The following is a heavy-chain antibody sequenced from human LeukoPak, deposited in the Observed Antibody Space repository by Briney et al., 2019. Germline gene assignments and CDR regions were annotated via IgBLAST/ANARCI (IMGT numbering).Heavy chain of an antibody. J-gene: IGHJ3*02. D-gene: IGHD1-20*01. Sequence: SETLSLTCTVSGGSISSYYWSWIRQPPGKGLEWIGYIYYSGSTNYNPSLKSRVTISVDTSKNQFSLKLSSVTAADTAVYYCARVVPYNWNDGDLDAFDIWGQGTMVTVSS. V-gene: IGHV4-59*01. CDR2: IYYSGST. CDR3: ARVVPYNWNDGDLDAFDI. CDR1: GGSISSYY.